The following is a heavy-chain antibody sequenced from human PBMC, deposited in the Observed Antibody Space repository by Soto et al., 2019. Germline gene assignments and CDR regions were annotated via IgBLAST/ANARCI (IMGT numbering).Heavy chain of an antibody. J-gene: IGHJ5*02. CDR2: ISAYNGNT. V-gene: IGHV1-18*01. CDR1: GYTFTSYG. CDR3: ARAPPLAAKHNWFDP. D-gene: IGHD2-15*01. Sequence: QVQLVQSGAEVKKPGASVKVSCKASGYTFTSYGISWVRQAPGQGLEWMGWISAYNGNTNYAQKLQGRVTMTTDTPTTPAYMELGGVRSDARAVYYCARAPPLAAKHNWFDPWGQGTLVTVSS.